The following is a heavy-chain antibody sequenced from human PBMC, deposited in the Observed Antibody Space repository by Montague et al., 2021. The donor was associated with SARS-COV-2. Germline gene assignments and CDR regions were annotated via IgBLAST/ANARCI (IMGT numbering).Heavy chain of an antibody. CDR2: ISWNSGST. CDR1: GFTFDGYA. CDR3: AKEVGESPSFDY. J-gene: IGHJ4*02. Sequence: SLRLSCAASGFTFDGYAMHWVRQAPGKGLEWVSGISWNSGSTGYADSVKGRFTISRDNAKNSLYLRMNSLRAEDTALYYCAKEVGESPSFDYWGQGTLVTVSS. V-gene: IGHV3-9*01. D-gene: IGHD2-15*01.